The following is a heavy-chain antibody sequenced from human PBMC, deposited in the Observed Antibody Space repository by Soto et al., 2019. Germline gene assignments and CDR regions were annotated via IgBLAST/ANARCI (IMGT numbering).Heavy chain of an antibody. CDR1: GITFSSFA. CDR2: ISYDGTTK. D-gene: IGHD2-21*02. CDR3: ARDPCGDCFDWDFDH. V-gene: IGHV3-30-3*01. Sequence: QVHLVESGGGVVQPGRSLTLSCTASGITFSSFAVHWVRQSPGKGLDWVAAISYDGTTKFYADSVKGRFSISRDNSKNTLYLQMNSLSGENTAVYYCARDPCGDCFDWDFDHWGHGTLVTVSS. J-gene: IGHJ2*01.